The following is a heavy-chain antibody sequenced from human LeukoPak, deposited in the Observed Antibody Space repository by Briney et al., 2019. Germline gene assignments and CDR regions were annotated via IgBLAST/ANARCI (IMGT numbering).Heavy chain of an antibody. J-gene: IGHJ4*02. CDR3: ARHYYHSSGHGGY. CDR2: ISSSGRTI. D-gene: IGHD3-22*01. CDR1: GFTFSDYY. V-gene: IGHV3-11*01. Sequence: GGSLRLSCAASGFTFSDYYMSWIRQAPGNGLEWLSYISSSGRTIYYADSVKGRFTISRDNAKNSEYLQMNSLRVEDTAVYYCARHYYHSSGHGGYWGQGTLVTVSS.